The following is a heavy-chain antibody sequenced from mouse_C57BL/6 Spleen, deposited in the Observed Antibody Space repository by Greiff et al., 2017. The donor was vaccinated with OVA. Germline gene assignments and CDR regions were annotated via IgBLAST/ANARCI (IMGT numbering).Heavy chain of an antibody. Sequence: QVQLQQPGAELVKPGASVKLSCKASGYTFTSYWMHWVKQRPGRGLEWIGRIDPNSGGTKYNEKFKSKATLTVDKPTSTAYMQLSILTFEYAAVYCCARHYDYDFDYWGQGTTLTVSS. J-gene: IGHJ2*01. CDR1: GYTFTSYW. CDR2: IDPNSGGT. V-gene: IGHV1-72*01. CDR3: ARHYDYDFDY. D-gene: IGHD2-4*01.